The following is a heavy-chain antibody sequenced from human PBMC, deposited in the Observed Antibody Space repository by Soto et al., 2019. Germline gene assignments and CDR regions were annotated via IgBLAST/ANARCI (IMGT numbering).Heavy chain of an antibody. J-gene: IGHJ6*02. V-gene: IGHV3-13*05. CDR2: LGAARDP. CDR3: ARAYLGRLPRRADYYYAMDV. Sequence: EVQLVESGGGSVQPGESLRLSCAASGFSFRDYDMHWVRQRKGKGLEWVSALGAARDPYYVGSVKGRFSVSRDNAQNSLFLQMTNLIVDDTAVYFCARAYLGRLPRRADYYYAMDVWGRGTTVTVSS. D-gene: IGHD1-26*01. CDR1: GFSFRDYD.